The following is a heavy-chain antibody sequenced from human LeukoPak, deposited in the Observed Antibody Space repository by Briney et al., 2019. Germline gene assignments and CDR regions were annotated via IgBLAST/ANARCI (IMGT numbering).Heavy chain of an antibody. Sequence: GGSLRLSCAASGFTFSDYYMSWIRQAPGKGLEWVSYISSSGSTIYYADSVKGRFTISRDNAKNSLFLQMNSLRPEDTAFYYCATNPPGIAVAGNGYFDYWGQGTLVTVSS. CDR2: ISSSGSTI. CDR1: GFTFSDYY. CDR3: ATNPPGIAVAGNGYFDY. D-gene: IGHD6-19*01. J-gene: IGHJ4*02. V-gene: IGHV3-11*01.